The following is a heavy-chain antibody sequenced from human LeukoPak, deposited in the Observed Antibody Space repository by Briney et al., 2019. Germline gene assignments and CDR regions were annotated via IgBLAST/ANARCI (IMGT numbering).Heavy chain of an antibody. D-gene: IGHD5-24*01. CDR3: ASRDKGYYFGMDV. V-gene: IGHV3-66*01. Sequence: GGSLRLSCAASGFTVSSIYMSWVRQAPGKGLEWVLIISGGGATYYADSVKGRFTISRDNSKNTLSLQMNSLRAEDTAVYYCASRDKGYYFGMDVWGQGTTVTVSS. CDR1: GFTVSSIY. CDR2: ISGGGAT. J-gene: IGHJ6*02.